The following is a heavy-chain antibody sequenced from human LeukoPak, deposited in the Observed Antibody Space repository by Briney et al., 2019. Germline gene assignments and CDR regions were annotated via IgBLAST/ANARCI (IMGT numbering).Heavy chain of an antibody. V-gene: IGHV1-8*01. J-gene: IGHJ4*02. CDR2: MNPNSGNT. D-gene: IGHD6-13*01. Sequence: ASVKVSCKASGYTFTSYDINWVRQATGQGLEWMGWMNPNSGNTGYAQKFQGRVTMTRNTSISTAYTELSSLRSEDTVVYYCARARAAAGIDFDYWGQGTLVTVSS. CDR1: GYTFTSYD. CDR3: ARARAAAGIDFDY.